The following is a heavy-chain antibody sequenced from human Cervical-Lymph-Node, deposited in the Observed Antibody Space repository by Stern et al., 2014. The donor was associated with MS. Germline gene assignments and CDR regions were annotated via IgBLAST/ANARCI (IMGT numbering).Heavy chain of an antibody. CDR3: ARGLLGSENAFDI. J-gene: IGHJ3*02. CDR1: GYTFTSYG. Sequence: QVQLVESGAEVKKPGASVKVYCKASGYTFTSYGISWVRQAPGQGLEWMGWLSAYNGDTNYAKDRQGRVTMITGTSTSTADMELRSLRSDDTAVYYCARGLLGSENAFDIWGQGTMVTVSS. D-gene: IGHD2-15*01. CDR2: LSAYNGDT. V-gene: IGHV1-18*01.